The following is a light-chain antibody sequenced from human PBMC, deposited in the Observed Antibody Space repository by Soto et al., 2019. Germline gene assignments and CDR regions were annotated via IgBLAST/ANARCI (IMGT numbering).Light chain of an antibody. CDR3: QQRET. J-gene: IGKJ3*01. Sequence: EIVLTRSPATLSLSPGERATLSCRASQSVSSYLAWYQQKPGQAPRLLIYDASNRATGIPARFSGSGSGTDFTLTISSLEPEDFAVYYCQQRETFGPGTKVDIK. CDR1: QSVSSY. V-gene: IGKV3-11*01. CDR2: DAS.